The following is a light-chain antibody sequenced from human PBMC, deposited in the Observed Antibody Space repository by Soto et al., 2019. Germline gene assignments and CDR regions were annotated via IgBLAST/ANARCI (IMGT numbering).Light chain of an antibody. CDR2: DVT. Sequence: QSALTQPASVSGSPGQWITISCTGTSPDVGGYNDVCWYQQLPGKAPKLMIYDVTNRPSGVANRFSASKSGNSASLTISGLDDEEEDDYYCSSYTSRSTVFGTGTKVTVL. J-gene: IGLJ1*01. CDR1: SPDVGGYND. V-gene: IGLV2-14*01. CDR3: SSYTSRSTV.